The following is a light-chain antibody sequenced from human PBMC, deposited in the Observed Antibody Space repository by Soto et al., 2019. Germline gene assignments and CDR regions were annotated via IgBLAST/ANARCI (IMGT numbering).Light chain of an antibody. J-gene: IGLJ3*02. Sequence: QSALTQPPSASGSPGQSVTISCTGTSSDVGGYNYVSWYQQYPGRAHKLMIYEVTTRPSGVPDRFSGSKSGNTASLTVSGLQAEDEADYYCSSYAASNNFYFVFGGGTKLTVL. V-gene: IGLV2-8*01. CDR1: SSDVGGYNY. CDR3: SSYAASNNFYFV. CDR2: EVT.